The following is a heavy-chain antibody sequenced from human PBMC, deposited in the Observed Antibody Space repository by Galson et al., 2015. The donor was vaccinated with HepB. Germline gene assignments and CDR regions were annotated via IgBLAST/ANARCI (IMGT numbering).Heavy chain of an antibody. CDR1: GFTFSSYA. CDR3: AKGLGGSYYPCYFDY. J-gene: IGHJ4*02. CDR2: IGGSGGST. V-gene: IGHV3-23*01. Sequence: SLRLSCAASGFTFSSYAMSWVRQAPGKGLEWVSAIGGSGGSTYYADSVKGRFTISRDNSKNTLYLQMNSLRAEDTAVYYCAKGLGGSYYPCYFDYWGQGTLVTVSS. D-gene: IGHD1-26*01.